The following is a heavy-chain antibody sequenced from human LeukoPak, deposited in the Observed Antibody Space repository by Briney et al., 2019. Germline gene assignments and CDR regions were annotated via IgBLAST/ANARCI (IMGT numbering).Heavy chain of an antibody. CDR3: ARYGTSSGWFDP. J-gene: IGHJ5*02. Sequence: SETLSLTCPVSGGSISSSSYHWGWIRQPPGRGLEWIGSIYYSGSTYYNQSLKGRVTVSVDTSKNQVSLKLSTVTAADTAVYYCARYGTSSGWFDPWGQGTLVTVSS. D-gene: IGHD6-6*01. V-gene: IGHV4-39*01. CDR2: IYYSGST. CDR1: GGSISSSSYH.